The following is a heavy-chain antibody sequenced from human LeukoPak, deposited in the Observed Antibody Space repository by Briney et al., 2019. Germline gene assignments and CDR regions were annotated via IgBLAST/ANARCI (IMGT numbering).Heavy chain of an antibody. V-gene: IGHV3-21*01. J-gene: IGHJ6*03. Sequence: PGGSLGLSCAASGFSFSSYSMNWVRQAPGKGLEWVSSISTGSSYIYYADSVKGRFTISRDNAKNSLFLQMNSLRAEDTAVYYCARTPPYWGRYYYYMDVWGKGTTVTVSS. CDR3: ARTPPYWGRYYYYMDV. CDR1: GFSFSSYS. D-gene: IGHD2-8*02. CDR2: ISTGSSYI.